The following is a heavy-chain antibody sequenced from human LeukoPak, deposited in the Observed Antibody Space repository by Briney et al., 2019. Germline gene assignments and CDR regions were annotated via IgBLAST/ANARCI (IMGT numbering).Heavy chain of an antibody. CDR1: GGSISSGSYY. J-gene: IGHJ6*03. D-gene: IGHD3-22*01. CDR3: ARAGYYYDSSGYYPTDYYYYMDV. V-gene: IGHV4-61*02. CDR2: IYTSGST. Sequence: SETLSLTCTVSGGSISSGSYYWSWIRQPAGKGLEWIGRIYTSGSTNYNPSLKSRVTISVDTSKNQFSLKLSSVTAADTAVYYCARAGYYYDSSGYYPTDYYYYMDVWGKGTTVTISS.